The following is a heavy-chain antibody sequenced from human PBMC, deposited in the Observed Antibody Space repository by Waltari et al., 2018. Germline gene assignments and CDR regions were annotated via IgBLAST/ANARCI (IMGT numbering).Heavy chain of an antibody. CDR3: ARDTRRSGDYYYYMDV. D-gene: IGHD3-10*01. V-gene: IGHV4-31*03. CDR2: IYYSGST. J-gene: IGHJ6*03. Sequence: QVQLQESGPGLVKPSQTLSLTCTVSGGSISSGGYYWSWIRQHPGKGLEWIGYIYYSGSTYYNPSLKSRVTISVDTSKNQFSLKLSSVTAADTAVYYCARDTRRSGDYYYYMDVWGKGTTVTVSS. CDR1: GGSISSGGYY.